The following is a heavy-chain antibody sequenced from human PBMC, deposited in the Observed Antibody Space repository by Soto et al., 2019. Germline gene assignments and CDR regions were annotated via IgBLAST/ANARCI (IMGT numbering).Heavy chain of an antibody. CDR1: GDSVSSNSAA. J-gene: IGHJ6*02. V-gene: IGHV6-1*01. CDR2: TYYRSKWYN. CDR3: ARAEQWLIGGTYYYYGMDV. Sequence: QSQTLSLTCAISGDSVSSNSAAWNWIRQSPSRGLEWLGRTYYRSKWYNDYAVSVKSRITINPDTSKNQFSLQLNSVTPEDTAVYYCARAEQWLIGGTYYYYGMDVWGQGTTVTVSS. D-gene: IGHD6-19*01.